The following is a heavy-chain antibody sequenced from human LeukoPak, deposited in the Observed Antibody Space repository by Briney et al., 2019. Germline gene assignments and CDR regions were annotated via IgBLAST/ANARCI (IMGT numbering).Heavy chain of an antibody. CDR1: GGSISSSSYY. CDR2: IYYSGST. CDR3: ARVDYDYVWGSYRPIFDY. V-gene: IGHV4-39*07. Sequence: PSETLSLTCTVSGGSISSSSYYWGWIRQPPGKGLEWIGSIYYSGSTYYNPSLKSRVTISVDTSKNQFSLKLSSVTAADTAVYYCARVDYDYVWGSYRPIFDYWGQGTLVTVSS. J-gene: IGHJ4*02. D-gene: IGHD3-16*02.